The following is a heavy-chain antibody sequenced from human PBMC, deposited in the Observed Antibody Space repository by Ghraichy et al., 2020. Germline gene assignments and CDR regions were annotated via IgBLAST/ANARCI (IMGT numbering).Heavy chain of an antibody. V-gene: IGHV1-18*04. CDR1: GYTFSTYS. D-gene: IGHD5-12*01. CDR2: ISPYNGNT. CDR3: ARDGEGGYEYIIFDV. J-gene: IGHJ4*02. Sequence: ASVKVSCTASGYTFSTYSMSWVRQAPGQGLEWMGRISPYNGNTNYAQKLQGRVTMTTDTSTSTAYMELRSLRSDDTAVYYCARDGEGGYEYIIFDVWGQGTLVTVSS.